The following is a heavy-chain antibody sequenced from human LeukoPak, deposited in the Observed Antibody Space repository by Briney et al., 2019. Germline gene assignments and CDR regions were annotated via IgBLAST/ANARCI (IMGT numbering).Heavy chain of an antibody. J-gene: IGHJ4*02. CDR1: GFTFSSYW. CDR3: ARGYCTNAVCSLGPTQA. D-gene: IGHD2-8*01. CDR2: NYFTGNT. V-gene: IGHV4-39*07. Sequence: PGGSPRLSCAASGFTFSSYWMSWVRQAPGKGLEWIGTNYFTGNTYYNPSLNSRVTISADTSKNQFSLKLSSVAAADTAVYYCARGYCTNAVCSLGPTQAWGQGTLVTVSS.